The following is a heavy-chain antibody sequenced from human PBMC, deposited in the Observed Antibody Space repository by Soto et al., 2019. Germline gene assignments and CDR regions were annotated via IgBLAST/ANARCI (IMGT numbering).Heavy chain of an antibody. D-gene: IGHD3-22*01. CDR3: LRRVDQRYSDSSSHYD. CDR2: IRSRANAYAT. Sequence: EVQLVESGGGLVQPGGSLKLSCAASGFTFSDSAIHWVRQVSGKGLEWVGRIRSRANAYATVYAESVKGRFTISRDDSKNTAYLQMISMQTEDTAGYYLLRRVDQRYSDSSSHYDWGKGTLVPVSS. V-gene: IGHV3-73*02. CDR1: GFTFSDSA. J-gene: IGHJ4*02.